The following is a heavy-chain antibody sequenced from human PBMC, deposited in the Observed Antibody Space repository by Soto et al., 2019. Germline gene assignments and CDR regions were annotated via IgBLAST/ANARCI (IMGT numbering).Heavy chain of an antibody. D-gene: IGHD6-13*01. CDR3: ARLAYSSRGGQFFDY. CDR2: IYYRGDT. J-gene: IGHJ4*02. Sequence: QVQLQESGPGLVEPSQTLSLTCNVSGDSISSGGYHWSWLRQHPGKGLEWIVYIYYRGDTYYNPSLKSRVAISVHTSKKQFSLNLSSATAADTAVYYCARLAYSSRGGQFFDYWGQGVLVTVSS. CDR1: GDSISSGGYH. V-gene: IGHV4-31*03.